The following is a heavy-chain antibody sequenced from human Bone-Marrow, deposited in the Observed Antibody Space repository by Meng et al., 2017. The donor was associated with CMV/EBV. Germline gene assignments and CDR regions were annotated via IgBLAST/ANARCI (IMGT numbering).Heavy chain of an antibody. J-gene: IGHJ4*02. V-gene: IGHV1-8*01. Sequence: ASVKVSCKASGYTFTSYDINWVRQATGQGLEWMGWMNPNSGNTGYAQKFQGRVTMTTDTSTSTAYMELRSLRSDDTAVYYCAREHIMITFGGASFYDYWGQGTLVTVSS. CDR2: MNPNSGNT. CDR1: GYTFTSYD. D-gene: IGHD3-16*01. CDR3: AREHIMITFGGASFYDY.